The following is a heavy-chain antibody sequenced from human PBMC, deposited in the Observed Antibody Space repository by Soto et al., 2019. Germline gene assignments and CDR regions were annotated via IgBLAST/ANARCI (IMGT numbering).Heavy chain of an antibody. V-gene: IGHV3-33*01. CDR1: GFTFSSYG. J-gene: IGHJ6*02. Sequence: GSLRLSCAASGFTFSSYGMHWVRQAPGKGLEWVAVIWYDGSNKYYADSVKGRFTISRDNSKNTLYLQMNSLRAEDTAVYYCARVYLPRYYGMDVWGQGTTVTVSS. CDR2: IWYDGSNK. CDR3: ARVYLPRYYGMDV.